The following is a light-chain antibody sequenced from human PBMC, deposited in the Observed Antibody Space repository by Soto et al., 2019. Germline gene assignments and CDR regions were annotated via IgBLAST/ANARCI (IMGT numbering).Light chain of an antibody. CDR1: QSVSSSY. J-gene: IGKJ4*01. CDR2: GAS. CDR3: QQYGSSPLS. Sequence: EIVLTQSPGTLSLSPGERATLSCRASQSVSSSYLAWYQQKPGQAPRLLIYGASSRATGIPDRFSGSGSVTDFTLTISRLDPEAFAVYYCQQYGSSPLSFGGGTKVEIK. V-gene: IGKV3-20*01.